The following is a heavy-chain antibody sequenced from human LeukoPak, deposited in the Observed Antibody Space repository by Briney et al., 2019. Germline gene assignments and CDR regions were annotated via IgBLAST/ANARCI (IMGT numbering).Heavy chain of an antibody. CDR2: IGTTGDT. CDR3: ARVHPYYDSSGYYLYYFDY. J-gene: IGHJ4*02. CDR1: GFTFSSYD. V-gene: IGHV3-13*04. Sequence: GGSLRLSCAASGFTFSSYDMHWDRQATGKGLEWVSAIGTTGDTYYPGSVKGRFTISRENAKNSLYLQMNSLRAGDTAVYYCARVHPYYDSSGYYLYYFDYWGQGTLVTVPS. D-gene: IGHD3-22*01.